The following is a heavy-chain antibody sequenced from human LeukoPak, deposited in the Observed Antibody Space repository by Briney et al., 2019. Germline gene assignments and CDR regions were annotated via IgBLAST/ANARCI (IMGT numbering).Heavy chain of an antibody. V-gene: IGHV1-2*02. D-gene: IGHD2-15*01. J-gene: IGHJ6*03. CDR1: GYTFTSYG. CDR3: ARGVVVAATSYYYYYMDV. Sequence: ASVKVSCKASGYTFTSYGISWVRQAPGQGLEWMGWINPNSGGTNYAQKFQGRVTMTRDTSISTAYMELSRLRSDDTAVYYCARGVVVAATSYYYYYMDVWGKGTTVTVSS. CDR2: INPNSGGT.